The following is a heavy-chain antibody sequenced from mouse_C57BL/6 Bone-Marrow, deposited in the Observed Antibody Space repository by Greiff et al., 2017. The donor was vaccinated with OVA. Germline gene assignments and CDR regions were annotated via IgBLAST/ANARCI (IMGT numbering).Heavy chain of an antibody. CDR3: ARWRFITTVVPFAY. CDR2: IDPNSGGT. CDR1: GYTFTSYW. J-gene: IGHJ3*01. D-gene: IGHD1-1*01. Sequence: QVQLKQPGAELVKPGASVKLSCKASGYTFTSYWMHWVRQRPGRGLEWIGRIDPNSGGTKYNEKFKSKATLTVDKPSSTAYMQLSSLTSEDSAVYYCARWRFITTVVPFAYWGQGTLVTVSA. V-gene: IGHV1-72*01.